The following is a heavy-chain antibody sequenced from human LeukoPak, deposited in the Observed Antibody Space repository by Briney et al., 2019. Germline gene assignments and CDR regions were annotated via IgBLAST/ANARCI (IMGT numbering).Heavy chain of an antibody. CDR1: GFTFSSYS. Sequence: GGSLRLSCAASGFTFSSYSMNWVRQAPGKGLEWVSSISSSSSYIYYADSVKGRFTISRDNAKNSLYLQMNSLRAEDTAVYYCARFPWGSSGYYLDYWGQGTLVTVSS. CDR3: ARFPWGSSGYYLDY. D-gene: IGHD3-22*01. J-gene: IGHJ4*02. V-gene: IGHV3-21*01. CDR2: ISSSSSYI.